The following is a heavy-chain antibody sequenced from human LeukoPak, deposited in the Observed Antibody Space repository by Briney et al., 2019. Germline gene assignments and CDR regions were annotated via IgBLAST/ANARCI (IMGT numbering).Heavy chain of an antibody. CDR1: GFTFTSSA. Sequence: GASVKVSCKASGFTFTSSAMQWVRQARGQRLEWIGWIVVGSGNTNYAQKFQERVTITRDMSTNTAYMELSSLRSEDTAVYYCAAASGYSYGYHYYYGMDVWGQGTTVTVSS. CDR3: AAASGYSYGYHYYYGMDV. V-gene: IGHV1-58*02. D-gene: IGHD5-18*01. CDR2: IVVGSGNT. J-gene: IGHJ6*02.